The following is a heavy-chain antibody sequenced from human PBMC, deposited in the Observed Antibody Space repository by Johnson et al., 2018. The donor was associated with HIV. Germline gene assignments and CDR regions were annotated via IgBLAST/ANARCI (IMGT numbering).Heavy chain of an antibody. CDR2: IWYDGSNK. Sequence: QVQLVESGGGVVQPGRSLRLSCAASGFTFSSYGIHWVRQAPGKGLEWVAVIWYDGSNKYYADSVKGRFTISRDNSKNTLYLQMNSLRAEDTAVYYCARESERYYYDSSGAFDIWGQGTMVTVSS. CDR3: ARESERYYYDSSGAFDI. V-gene: IGHV3-30*19. J-gene: IGHJ3*02. D-gene: IGHD3-22*01. CDR1: GFTFSSYG.